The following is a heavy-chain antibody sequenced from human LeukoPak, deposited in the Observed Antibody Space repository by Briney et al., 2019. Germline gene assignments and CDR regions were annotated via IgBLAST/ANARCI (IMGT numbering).Heavy chain of an antibody. V-gene: IGHV3-7*01. CDR3: ARSIYSNYVGYFDY. CDR1: GFTFSSYW. J-gene: IGHJ4*02. D-gene: IGHD4-11*01. Sequence: GGSLRLSCAASGFTFSSYWMSWVRQAPGKGLEWVANIKQDGSEKYYVDSVKGRFTISRDNAKNSLYLQMNSLRAEDTAVYYCARSIYSNYVGYFDYWGQGTLVTVSS. CDR2: IKQDGSEK.